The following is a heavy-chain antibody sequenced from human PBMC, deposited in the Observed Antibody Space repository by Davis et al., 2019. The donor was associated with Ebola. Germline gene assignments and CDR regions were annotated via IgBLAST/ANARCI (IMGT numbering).Heavy chain of an antibody. CDR1: GFTFSSYS. CDR3: ARDSPPTMVQGVIIVGMDV. V-gene: IGHV3-48*02. Sequence: GESLKISCAASGFTFSSYSMHWVRQAPGKGLEWVSYISSSSSTIYYADSVKGRFTISRDNAKNSLYLQMNSLRDEDTAVYYCARDSPPTMVQGVIIVGMDVWGQGTTVTVSS. CDR2: ISSSSSTI. D-gene: IGHD3-10*01. J-gene: IGHJ6*02.